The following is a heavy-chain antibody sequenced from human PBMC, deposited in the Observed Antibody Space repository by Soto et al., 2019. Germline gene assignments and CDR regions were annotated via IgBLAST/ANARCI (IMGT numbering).Heavy chain of an antibody. CDR2: TYYRSEWYN. J-gene: IGHJ4*02. Sequence: PSRGLEWLGRTYYRSEWYNDYAVSVKSRITINPDTSKNQFSLQLNSVTPEDTAVYYCARDLNVDTAMADPFLEFWGQGTLVTGS. D-gene: IGHD5-18*01. V-gene: IGHV6-1*01. CDR3: ARDLNVDTAMADPFLEF.